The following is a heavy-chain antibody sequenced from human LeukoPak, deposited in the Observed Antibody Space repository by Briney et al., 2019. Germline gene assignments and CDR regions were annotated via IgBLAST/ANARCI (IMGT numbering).Heavy chain of an antibody. CDR3: ARVRRSLDLSGSYSVSGEDY. V-gene: IGHV3-33*01. CDR2: IWYDGSNK. Sequence: GGSLRLSCAASGFTFSSYGMHWVRQAPGKGLEWVAVIWYDGSNKYYADSVKGRFTISRDNSKNTLYLQMNSLRAEDTAVYYCARVRRSLDLSGSYSVSGEDYWGQGTLVTVSS. D-gene: IGHD1-26*01. CDR1: GFTFSSYG. J-gene: IGHJ4*02.